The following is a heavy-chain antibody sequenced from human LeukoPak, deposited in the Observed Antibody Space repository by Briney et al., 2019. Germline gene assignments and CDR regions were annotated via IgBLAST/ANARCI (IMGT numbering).Heavy chain of an antibody. CDR3: AKVRDSATVTGRFDN. V-gene: IGHV3-23*01. CDR1: GFTFSNYA. J-gene: IGHJ5*02. CDR2: ISGGGGST. D-gene: IGHD4-17*01. Sequence: PGGSLRLSCAASGFTFSNYALSWVRQAPGKGLEWVSGISGGGGSTYYADSVKGRFTISRDKSKNTLYLQMDSLRAEDTAAYYCAKVRDSATVTGRFDNWGQGTMVTVSS.